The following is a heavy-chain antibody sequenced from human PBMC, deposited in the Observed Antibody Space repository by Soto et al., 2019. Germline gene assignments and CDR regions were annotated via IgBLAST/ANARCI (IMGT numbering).Heavy chain of an antibody. V-gene: IGHV1-46*03. CDR2: INPSGGHT. Sequence: QVQLVQSGAEVKKPGASVKVSCKASGNTFSNYYIHWVRQAPGQGLEWMGTINPSGGHTTYAQKFQGRVTMTRDTSTSPLYMELTSLRSEDTAVYYCARGGHVVVVTAAFDYWGQGTLVTVSS. CDR1: GNTFSNYY. J-gene: IGHJ4*02. D-gene: IGHD2-21*02. CDR3: ARGGHVVVVTAAFDY.